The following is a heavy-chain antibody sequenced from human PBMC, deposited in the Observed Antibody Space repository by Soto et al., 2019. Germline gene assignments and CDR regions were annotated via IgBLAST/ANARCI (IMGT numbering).Heavy chain of an antibody. J-gene: IGHJ4*02. CDR2: IKQDGSEK. Sequence: EVQLVESGGGLVQPGGSLRLSCAASGFTFSSYWMSWVRQAPGKGLEWVANIKQDGSEKYYVDSVKGRFTISRDNAKTSLSLQMNSLRAEDTAVYYCASRYSNYAPDSWGKGTLVTVSS. CDR1: GFTFSSYW. CDR3: ASRYSNYAPDS. V-gene: IGHV3-7*01. D-gene: IGHD4-4*01.